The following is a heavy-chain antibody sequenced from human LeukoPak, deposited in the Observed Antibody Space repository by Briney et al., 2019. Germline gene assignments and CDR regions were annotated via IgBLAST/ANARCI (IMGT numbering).Heavy chain of an antibody. V-gene: IGHV3-23*01. CDR3: AKHGSGSYLSYFDY. D-gene: IGHD3-10*01. CDR2: ISGSGGST. J-gene: IGHJ4*02. Sequence: GGSLRLSCAASGFTFSSYAMSWVRQAPGKRLEWVSAISGSGGSTYYADSVKGRFTISRDNSKNTLYLQMNSLRAEDTAVYYCAKHGSGSYLSYFDYWGQGTLVTVSS. CDR1: GFTFSSYA.